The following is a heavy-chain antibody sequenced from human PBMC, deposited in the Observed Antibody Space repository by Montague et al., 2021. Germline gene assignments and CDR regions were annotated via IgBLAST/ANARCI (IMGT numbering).Heavy chain of an antibody. CDR3: ASGNDYSGNCFDY. D-gene: IGHD4-23*01. V-gene: IGHV4-31*03. Sequence: TLSLTCNVSGGAISSEGYYWSWIRQHPGKGLEWIGYTYSSGSTYYSPSLESRITISVDTSQNQFSLRLTSVTAADTAVYFCASGNDYSGNCFDYWGQGTLVTVSS. CDR1: GGAISSEGYY. CDR2: TYSSGST. J-gene: IGHJ4*02.